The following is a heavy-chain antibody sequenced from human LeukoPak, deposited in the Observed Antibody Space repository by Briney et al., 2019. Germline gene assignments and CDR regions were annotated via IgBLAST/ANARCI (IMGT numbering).Heavy chain of an antibody. Sequence: GASVKVSCKASGYSFTSYGISWVRQAPGQGLEWMGWISAYDGNTNYAQKLQGRVTMTTDTSTSTAYMELRSLRSDDTAVYYCARVSCYENYYGDSDYWGQGTLVTVSS. J-gene: IGHJ4*02. CDR1: GYSFTSYG. CDR3: ARVSCYENYYGDSDY. D-gene: IGHD4-17*01. CDR2: ISAYDGNT. V-gene: IGHV1-18*04.